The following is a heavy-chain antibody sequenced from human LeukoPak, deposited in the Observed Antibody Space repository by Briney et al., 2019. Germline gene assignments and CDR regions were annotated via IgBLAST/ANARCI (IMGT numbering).Heavy chain of an antibody. CDR2: ISYDGSNK. CDR3: AKEGGYSYGLRGYYFDY. V-gene: IGHV3-30*18. J-gene: IGHJ4*02. D-gene: IGHD5-18*01. Sequence: GGSLRLSCAASGFTFSSYGMHWVRQAPGKGLEWVAVISYDGSNKYYADSVKGRFTISRDNSKNTLYLQMNSLRAEDTAVYYCAKEGGYSYGLRGYYFDYWGQGTLVTVSS. CDR1: GFTFSSYG.